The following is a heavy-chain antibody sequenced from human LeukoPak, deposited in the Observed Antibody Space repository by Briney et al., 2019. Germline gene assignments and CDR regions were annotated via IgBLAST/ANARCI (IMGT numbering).Heavy chain of an antibody. Sequence: SEALSLTCTVSGXSISSYYWSWIRQPPGKGLEWIGCISYSGSTNYNPSLKSRVTISVDTSKNQLSLKLSSVTAADTATYYCASHFYSDGSPFDRWGQGTLVAVSS. D-gene: IGHD5-18*01. CDR1: GXSISSYY. V-gene: IGHV4-59*01. CDR3: ASHFYSDGSPFDR. J-gene: IGHJ4*02. CDR2: ISYSGST.